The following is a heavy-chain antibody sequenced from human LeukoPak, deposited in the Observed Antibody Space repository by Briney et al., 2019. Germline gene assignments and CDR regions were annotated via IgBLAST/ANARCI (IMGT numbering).Heavy chain of an antibody. CDR1: GGSFSGYY. V-gene: IGHV4-34*01. Sequence: PPETLSLTCAVYGGSFSGYYWSWIRQPPGKGLEWIGEINHSGSTNYNPSLKSRVTISVDTSKNQFSLELNSVTASDTAVYYCARGGRGFDPWGQGTLVTVSS. J-gene: IGHJ5*02. CDR3: ARGGRGFDP. CDR2: INHSGST.